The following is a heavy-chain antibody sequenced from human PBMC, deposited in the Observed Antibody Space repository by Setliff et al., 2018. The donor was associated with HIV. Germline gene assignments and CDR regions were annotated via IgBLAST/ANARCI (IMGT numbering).Heavy chain of an antibody. J-gene: IGHJ4*02. CDR1: GGSITGYY. Sequence: SETLSLTCTISGGSITGYYWGWIRQPPGKGLDWIGYISYTGRTYYNPSLKSRVTISVDMSNNQFSLKVTSVTAADTAVYYCMRGRSITIFGVAYFDFWGQGTQVTVSS. CDR2: ISYTGRT. D-gene: IGHD3-3*01. CDR3: MRGRSITIFGVAYFDF. V-gene: IGHV4-59*08.